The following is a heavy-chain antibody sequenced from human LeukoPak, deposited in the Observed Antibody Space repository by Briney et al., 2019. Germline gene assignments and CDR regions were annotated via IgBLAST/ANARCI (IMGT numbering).Heavy chain of an antibody. V-gene: IGHV1-69*04. Sequence: ASVKVSCKASGGTFSSYAISWVRQAPGQGLEWMGRIIPILGIANYAQKFQGRVTITADKSTSTAYMELSSLRSEDTAVYYCARESHYYDFWSGYFDYWGQGTLVTVSS. D-gene: IGHD3-3*01. CDR3: ARESHYYDFWSGYFDY. CDR2: IIPILGIA. CDR1: GGTFSSYA. J-gene: IGHJ4*02.